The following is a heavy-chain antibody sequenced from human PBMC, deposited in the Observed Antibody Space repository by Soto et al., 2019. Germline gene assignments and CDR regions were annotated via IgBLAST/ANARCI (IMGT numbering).Heavy chain of an antibody. V-gene: IGHV4-31*03. CDR2: IYYSGST. J-gene: IGHJ5*02. D-gene: IGHD6-13*01. Sequence: PSETLSLTCTVSGGSISSGGYYWSWILQHPGKGLEWIGYIYYSGSTYYNPSLKSRVTISVDTSKNQFSLKLSSVTAADTAVYYCARDLGSSSWYYWFDPWGQGTLVTVSS. CDR1: GGSISSGGYY. CDR3: ARDLGSSSWYYWFDP.